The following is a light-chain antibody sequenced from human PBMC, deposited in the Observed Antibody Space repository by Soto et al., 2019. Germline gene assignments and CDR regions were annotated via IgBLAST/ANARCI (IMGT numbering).Light chain of an antibody. J-gene: IGKJ4*01. CDR3: QQSYSTPPLT. V-gene: IGKV1-5*03. CDR1: QSISSW. Sequence: DIQMTQSPCTLSASVGDRVTITCRASQSISSWLAWYQQKPGKAPKLLIYKASTLKSGVPSRFSGSGSGTDFTLTISSLQPEDFATYYCQQSYSTPPLTFGGGTKVDIK. CDR2: KAS.